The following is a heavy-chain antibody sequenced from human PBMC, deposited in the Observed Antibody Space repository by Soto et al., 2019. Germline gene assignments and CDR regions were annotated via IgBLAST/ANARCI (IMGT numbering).Heavy chain of an antibody. CDR2: ISSNGGST. CDR3: VKDGYCSGGSCYFPGSSY. V-gene: IGHV3-64D*08. Sequence: GGSLRLSCSASGFTFSSYAMHWVRQAPGKGLEYVSAISSNGGSTYYADSVKGRFTISSDNSKNTLYLQMSSLRAEDTAVYYCVKDGYCSGGSCYFPGSSYWGQGTLVTVSS. CDR1: GFTFSSYA. D-gene: IGHD2-15*01. J-gene: IGHJ4*02.